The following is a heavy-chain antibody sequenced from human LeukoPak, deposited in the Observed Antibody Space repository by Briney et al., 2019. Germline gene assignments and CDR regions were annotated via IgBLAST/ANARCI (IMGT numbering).Heavy chain of an antibody. J-gene: IGHJ4*02. CDR1: GDSVSSNSAT. Sequence: SQTLSLTCVISGDSVSSNSATWIWIRQSPSRGLEWLGRTYYRSQWFNDYATSMKGRISVNPDTSKNLFSLQLNSVTPEDTALYYCARAPHGSGCDYWGQGTLVTVSS. CDR2: TYYRSQWFN. CDR3: ARAPHGSGCDY. V-gene: IGHV6-1*01. D-gene: IGHD6-19*01.